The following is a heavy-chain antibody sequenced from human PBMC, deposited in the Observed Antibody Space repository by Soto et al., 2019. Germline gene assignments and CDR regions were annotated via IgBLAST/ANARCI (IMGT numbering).Heavy chain of an antibody. Sequence: QVQLQESGPGLVKPSQTLSLTCTVSGGSISSGDYYWSWIRQPPGKGLEWIGYIYYSGSTYYNPSLKSRVTISVDTSKNQFSLKLRSVTAADTAVYYCARQGYCSGGSCSNWFDPWGQGTLVTVSS. J-gene: IGHJ5*02. D-gene: IGHD2-15*01. CDR3: ARQGYCSGGSCSNWFDP. CDR2: IYYSGST. CDR1: GGSISSGDYY. V-gene: IGHV4-30-4*01.